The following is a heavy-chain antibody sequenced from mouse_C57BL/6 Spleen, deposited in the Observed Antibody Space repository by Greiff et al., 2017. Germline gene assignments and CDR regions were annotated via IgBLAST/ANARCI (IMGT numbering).Heavy chain of an antibody. CDR1: GYTFTSYW. J-gene: IGHJ2*01. D-gene: IGHD1-1*01. CDR2: IDPSDSYT. Sequence: QVQLKQPGAELVMPGASVKLSCKASGYTFTSYWMHWVKQRPGQGLEWIGEIDPSDSYTNYNQKFKGKSTLTVDKSSSTAYMQLSSLTSEDSAVYYCARRRDYYGSSSFDYWGQGTTLTVSS. V-gene: IGHV1-69*01. CDR3: ARRRDYYGSSSFDY.